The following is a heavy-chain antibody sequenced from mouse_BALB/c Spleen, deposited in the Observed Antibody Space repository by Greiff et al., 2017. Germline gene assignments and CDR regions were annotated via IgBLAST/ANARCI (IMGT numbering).Heavy chain of an antibody. V-gene: IGHV14-1*02. D-gene: IGHD1-1*01. CDR3: AIRGDYGSSFDY. J-gene: IGHJ2*01. CDR2: IDPENGNT. CDR1: GFNIKDYY. Sequence: VQLQQSGAELVRPGALVKLSCKASGFNIKDYYMHWVKQRPEQGLEWIGWIDPENGNTIYDPKFQGKASITADTSSNTAYLQLSSLTSEDTAVYYCAIRGDYGSSFDYWGQGTTLTVSS.